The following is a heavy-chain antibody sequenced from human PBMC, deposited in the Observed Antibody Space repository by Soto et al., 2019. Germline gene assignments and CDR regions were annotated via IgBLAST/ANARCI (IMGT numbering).Heavy chain of an antibody. V-gene: IGHV1-69*01. CDR3: AKGEGRSWYLWFDP. CDR2: IIPIFGTT. J-gene: IGHJ5*02. CDR1: GGTFSNFT. D-gene: IGHD6-13*01. Sequence: QVQLVQSGAEVKKPGSSVKVSCKASGGTFSNFTISWVRQAPGQGLEWMGGIIPIFGTTNYAQKFRGRITITADESTSTAYMELSSLISEDTAVYYCAKGEGRSWYLWFDPWGQGTLVTVSS.